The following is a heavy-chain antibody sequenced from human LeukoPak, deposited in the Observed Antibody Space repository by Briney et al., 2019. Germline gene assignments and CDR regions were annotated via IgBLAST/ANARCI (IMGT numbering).Heavy chain of an antibody. Sequence: GGSLRLSCAASGFTFSSYWMHWVRQAPGKGLVWVSRINSDGSSTSYADSVKGRFTISRDNAKNTLYLQMNSLRAEDTAVYYCARLRGIAARVGPDYWGQGTLVTVSS. CDR2: INSDGSST. CDR1: GFTFSSYW. CDR3: ARLRGIAARVGPDY. D-gene: IGHD6-6*01. V-gene: IGHV3-74*01. J-gene: IGHJ4*02.